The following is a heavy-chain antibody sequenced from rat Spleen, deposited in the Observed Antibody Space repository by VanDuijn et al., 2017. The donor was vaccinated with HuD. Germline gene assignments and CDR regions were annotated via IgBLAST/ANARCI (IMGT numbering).Heavy chain of an antibody. J-gene: IGHJ2*01. V-gene: IGHV5-29*01. CDR3: ARRTFDY. CDR2: ISYDGITT. CDR1: GFTFTNYG. Sequence: EVRLVESGGGLVQPGRSLKLSCAASGFTFTNYGMAWVRQVPTKGLEWVAAISYDGITTYYRDSVRGRFTISSDNAKTTLYLRMDSLRSEDTATYYCARRTFDYWGQGVMVTVSS.